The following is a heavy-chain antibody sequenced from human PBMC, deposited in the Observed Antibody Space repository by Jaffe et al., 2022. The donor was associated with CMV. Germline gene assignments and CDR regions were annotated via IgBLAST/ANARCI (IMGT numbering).Heavy chain of an antibody. Sequence: QLQLQESGPGLVKPSETLSLTCTVSGGSISSSSYYWGWIRQPPGKGLEWIGSIYYSGSTYYNPSLKSRVTISVDTSKNQFSLKLSSVTAADTAVYYCARHVGGIAAAGNWFDPWGQGTLVTVSS. V-gene: IGHV4-39*01. CDR1: GGSISSSSYY. CDR2: IYYSGST. D-gene: IGHD6-13*01. J-gene: IGHJ5*02. CDR3: ARHVGGIAAAGNWFDP.